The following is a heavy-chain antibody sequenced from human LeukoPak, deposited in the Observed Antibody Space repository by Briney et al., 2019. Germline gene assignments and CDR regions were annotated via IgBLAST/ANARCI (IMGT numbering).Heavy chain of an antibody. J-gene: IGHJ4*02. CDR1: GITFSSYG. D-gene: IGHD6-13*01. V-gene: IGHV3-53*01. Sequence: GGSLRLSCAASGITFSSYGMSWVRQAPGKGLEWVSVIYSGRSTYYADSVKGRFTISRDNSKNTLYLQMNSLRAEDTAVYYCARGSSWYDYWGQGTLVTVSS. CDR3: ARGSSWYDY. CDR2: IYSGRST.